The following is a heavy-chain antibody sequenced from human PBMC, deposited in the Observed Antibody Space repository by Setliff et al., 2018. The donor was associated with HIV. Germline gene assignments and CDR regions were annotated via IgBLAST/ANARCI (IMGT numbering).Heavy chain of an antibody. CDR3: TKDRRMQLWYDAFDI. J-gene: IGHJ3*02. D-gene: IGHD5-18*01. CDR2: ISSSSTYI. V-gene: IGHV3-21*01. CDR1: GFTFSSYR. Sequence: GGSLRLSCAASGFTFSSYRMNWVRQAPGKGLEWVSSISSSSTYIYYADSVKGRFTISRDNAKNSLYLQMNSLRAEDTAVYYCTKDRRMQLWYDAFDIWGQGTMVTVSS.